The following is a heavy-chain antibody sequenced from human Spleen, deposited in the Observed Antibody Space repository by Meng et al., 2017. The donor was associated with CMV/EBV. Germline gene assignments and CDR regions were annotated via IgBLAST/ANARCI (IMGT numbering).Heavy chain of an antibody. J-gene: IGHJ5*02. Sequence: GGSLRLSCAASGFTFSSYGMHWVRQAPGKGLEWVSSISSSSSYIYYADSVKGRFTISRDNAKNSLYLQMNSLRAEDTAVYYCARSEDPYYDILTGYAPHWFDPWGQGTLVTVSS. CDR1: GFTFSSYG. CDR2: ISSSSSYI. D-gene: IGHD3-9*01. CDR3: ARSEDPYYDILTGYAPHWFDP. V-gene: IGHV3-21*01.